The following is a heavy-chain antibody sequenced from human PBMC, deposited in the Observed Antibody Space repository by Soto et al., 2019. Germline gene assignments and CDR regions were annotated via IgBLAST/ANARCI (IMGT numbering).Heavy chain of an antibody. J-gene: IGHJ4*02. V-gene: IGHV3-9*01. D-gene: IGHD5-18*01. Sequence: GGSLSLSCAASGFTFDDYAMYWVRQVLGKGLEWVSSISWNSGNIGYADSVKGRFTTSRDNAENSLYLQMNSLRPEDTALYYCVRSKGGYSYGTPFDYWGQGTLVTVSS. CDR2: ISWNSGNI. CDR3: VRSKGGYSYGTPFDY. CDR1: GFTFDDYA.